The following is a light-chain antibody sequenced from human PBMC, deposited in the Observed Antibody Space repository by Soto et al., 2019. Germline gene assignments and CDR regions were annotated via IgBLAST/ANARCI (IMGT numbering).Light chain of an antibody. CDR1: QSVSSSY. J-gene: IGKJ1*01. V-gene: IGKV3-20*01. Sequence: EIVLTQSPGTLSLSPGERATLSCRASQSVSSSYLAWYQQKPGQAPRLLIYGASSRATGIPGRFSGSGSGTDFTLTISRLEPEDFAVYYCQQYGSSPPWTFGQRTKVDIK. CDR3: QQYGSSPPWT. CDR2: GAS.